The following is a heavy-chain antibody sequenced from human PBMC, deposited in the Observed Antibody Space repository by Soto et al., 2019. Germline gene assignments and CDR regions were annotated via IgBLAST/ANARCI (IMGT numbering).Heavy chain of an antibody. J-gene: IGHJ6*02. V-gene: IGHV4-59*01. CDR3: ARERYYGMDV. CDR1: GGSISSYY. CDR2: IYYSGST. Sequence: TSETLSLTCTVSGGSISSYYWSWIRQPPGKGLEWIGNIYYSGSTNYNPSLKSRVTISVDTSKNQFSLKLSSATAADTAVYYCARERYYGMDVWGQGTTVTVSS.